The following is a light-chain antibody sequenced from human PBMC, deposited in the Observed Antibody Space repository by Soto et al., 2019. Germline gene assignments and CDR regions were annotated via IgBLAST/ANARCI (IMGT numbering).Light chain of an antibody. CDR1: QSISSY. J-gene: IGKJ4*01. CDR3: QQSYSTPT. CDR2: AES. Sequence: DIQMTQSPSSLSASVGDRVTITCRASQSISSYLNWYQQKPGKAPKLLIYAESSLQSGLPSRFSGSGSGTDFTLTISRLQPEDFVTYYCQQSYSTPTFGGGTKV. V-gene: IGKV1-39*01.